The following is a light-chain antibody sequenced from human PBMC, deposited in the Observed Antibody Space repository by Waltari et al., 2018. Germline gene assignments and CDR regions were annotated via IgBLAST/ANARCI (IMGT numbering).Light chain of an antibody. V-gene: IGKV1-39*01. CDR2: GAS. CDR1: QSINSY. Sequence: DIQMTQSPSSLSPSIGDRTTITCRASQSINSYLSWYQQKPGKAPKILITGASNLQSGVPSRFSGRGSGTDFTLSISNLQPEDFATYFCQQGYTTPLTFGGGTKVEIK. CDR3: QQGYTTPLT. J-gene: IGKJ4*01.